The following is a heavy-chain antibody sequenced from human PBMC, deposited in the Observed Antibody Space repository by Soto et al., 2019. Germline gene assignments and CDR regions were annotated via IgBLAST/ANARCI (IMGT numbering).Heavy chain of an antibody. J-gene: IGHJ6*02. CDR3: AKDIGDFDAHYYYGMDV. CDR2: ISSDGSNK. V-gene: IGHV3-30*18. Sequence: GGSLRLSCAASGFTFSSYGMHWVRQAPGKGLEWVALISSDGSNKYYADSVKGRFTISRDNSKNTLYLQMNTLRAEDTAVYYCAKDIGDFDAHYYYGMDVRGQGTTVTVSS. CDR1: GFTFSSYG. D-gene: IGHD3-9*01.